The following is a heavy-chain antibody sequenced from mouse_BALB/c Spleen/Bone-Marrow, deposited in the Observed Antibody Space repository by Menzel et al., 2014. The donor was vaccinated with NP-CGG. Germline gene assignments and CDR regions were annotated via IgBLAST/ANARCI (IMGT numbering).Heavy chain of an antibody. CDR3: ARHETGTGQYFDY. J-gene: IGHJ2*01. CDR1: GLTFSNYN. CDR2: ISNGGGNT. V-gene: IGHV5-12-2*01. D-gene: IGHD4-1*01. Sequence: EVHLVESGGDLVQPGGSLKLSCAASGLTFSNYNISWVRQTPEKRLERVAYISNGGGNTYYPDTVKGRFTISRDNAKNPLFLQMTSLKSEDTAIYYCARHETGTGQYFDYWGQGTTLTVSS.